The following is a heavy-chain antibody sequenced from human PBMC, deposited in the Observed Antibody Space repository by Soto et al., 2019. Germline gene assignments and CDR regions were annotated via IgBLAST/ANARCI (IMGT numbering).Heavy chain of an antibody. J-gene: IGHJ5*02. CDR2: IIPIFGTA. CDR1: GGTFSSYA. V-gene: IGHV1-69*06. Sequence: SVKVSCKASGGTFSSYAISWVRQAPGQGLEWMGGIIPIFGTANYAQKFQGRVTITADKSTSTAYMELSSLTSEDTAVYYCARELRLLEWLHTLANWFDPWGQGTLVTVS. D-gene: IGHD3-3*01. CDR3: ARELRLLEWLHTLANWFDP.